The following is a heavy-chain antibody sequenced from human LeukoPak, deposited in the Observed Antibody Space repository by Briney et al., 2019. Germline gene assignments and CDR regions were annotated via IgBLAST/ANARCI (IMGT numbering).Heavy chain of an antibody. Sequence: PGGSLRLSCAASGFTLRNYAMTWVRQAPGKGLEWVSTISGSGGSTYYADSVKGRFTISRDNSKITLYLQMNSLRAEDTAVYYCARPVITWYGHIDYWGQGTLVTVSS. V-gene: IGHV3-23*01. CDR1: GFTLRNYA. J-gene: IGHJ4*02. D-gene: IGHD6-13*01. CDR2: ISGSGGST. CDR3: ARPVITWYGHIDY.